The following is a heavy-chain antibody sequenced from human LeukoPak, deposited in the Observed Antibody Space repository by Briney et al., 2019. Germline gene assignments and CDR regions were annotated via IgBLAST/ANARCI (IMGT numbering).Heavy chain of an antibody. CDR3: ARGKWQPDDNWFDP. J-gene: IGHJ5*02. D-gene: IGHD1-26*01. CDR2: INPNSGGT. V-gene: IGHV1-2*02. Sequence: ASVKVSCKASGYTFTGYYMHWVRQAPGQGLEWMGWINPNSGGTNYGQKFQGRVTMTRDTSISTAYMELSRLRSDDTAVYYCARGKWQPDDNWFDPWGQGTLVTVSS. CDR1: GYTFTGYY.